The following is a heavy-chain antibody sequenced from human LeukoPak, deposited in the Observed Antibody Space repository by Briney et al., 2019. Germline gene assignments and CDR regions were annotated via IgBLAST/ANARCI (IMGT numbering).Heavy chain of an antibody. J-gene: IGHJ3*02. Sequence: SETLSLTCTVSGDSISSGDYYWSWIRQPAGKGLEWIGRISSSGSTNYNPSLKSRVTISVDTSKNQFSLKLSSVTAADTAVYFFARGPYSYDSSGAFDIWGQGTMVTVSS. D-gene: IGHD3-22*01. CDR2: ISSSGST. CDR1: GDSISSGDYY. CDR3: ARGPYSYDSSGAFDI. V-gene: IGHV4-61*02.